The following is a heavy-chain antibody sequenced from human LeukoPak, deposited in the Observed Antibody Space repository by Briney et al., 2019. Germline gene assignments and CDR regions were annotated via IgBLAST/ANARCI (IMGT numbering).Heavy chain of an antibody. CDR3: AKDPNDYGGNVF. Sequence: GGSLRLSCAASGFTFSSYDMHWVRQAPGKGLEWVAVISYDGSNKYYADSLKGRFTISRDNSKNTLFLQMNSLRAEDTAVYYCAKDPNDYGGNVFWGQETLLTVSS. CDR2: ISYDGSNK. D-gene: IGHD4-23*01. J-gene: IGHJ4*02. CDR1: GFTFSSYD. V-gene: IGHV3-30*18.